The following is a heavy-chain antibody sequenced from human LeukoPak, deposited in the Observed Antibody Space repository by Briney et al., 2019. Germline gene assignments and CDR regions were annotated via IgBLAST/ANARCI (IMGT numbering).Heavy chain of an antibody. V-gene: IGHV3-30-3*01. CDR2: ISYDGSNK. Sequence: GGSLRLSCAASGFTFSSYAMHWVRQAPGKGLEWVAVISYDGSNKYYADSVKGRFTISRDNSKNTLYLQMNSLRAEDTAVYYCARDRGSPLYCYYYGMDVWGQGTTVTVSS. CDR1: GFTFSSYA. J-gene: IGHJ6*02. D-gene: IGHD3-10*01. CDR3: ARDRGSPLYCYYYGMDV.